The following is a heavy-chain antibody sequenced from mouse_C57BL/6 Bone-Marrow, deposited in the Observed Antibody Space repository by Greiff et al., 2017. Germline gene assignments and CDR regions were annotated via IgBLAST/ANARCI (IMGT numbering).Heavy chain of an antibody. D-gene: IGHD2-4*01. CDR2: IDPENGDT. Sequence: EVQLQQSGAELVRPGASVKLSCTASGFNIKDDYMHWVKPRPEQGLEWIGWIDPENGDTEYASKFQGKATITADTSSNTAYLQLSSLTSEDTAVYYCTKDDSLSWGQGTLVTVSA. CDR3: TKDDSLS. V-gene: IGHV14-4*01. CDR1: GFNIKDDY. J-gene: IGHJ3*01.